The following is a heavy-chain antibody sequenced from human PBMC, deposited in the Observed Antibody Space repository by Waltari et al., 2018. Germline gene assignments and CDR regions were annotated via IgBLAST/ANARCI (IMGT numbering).Heavy chain of an antibody. CDR1: GFTFSSYS. D-gene: IGHD6-6*01. J-gene: IGHJ4*02. V-gene: IGHV3-48*04. CDR2: ISSSSSTI. CDR3: ARESGIAARPFDY. Sequence: EVQLVESGGGLVQPGGSLRLSCAASGFTFSSYSMNWVRKAPGKGLEWVSYISSSSSTIYYADSVKGRFTISRDNAKNSLYLQMNSLRAEDTAVYYCARESGIAARPFDYWGQGTLVTVSS.